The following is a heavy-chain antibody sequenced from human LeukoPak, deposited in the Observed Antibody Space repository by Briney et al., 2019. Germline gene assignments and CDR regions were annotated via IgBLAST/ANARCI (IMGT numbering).Heavy chain of an antibody. CDR3: ARSHATTYSRGKTFADY. D-gene: IGHD3-22*01. CDR2: ISVYNGNT. CDR1: GHTFTRYG. J-gene: IGHJ4*02. V-gene: IGHV1-18*01. Sequence: ASVKVSCKASGHTFTRYGISWVRQAPGQGLEWMGWISVYNGNTNYAQKLQGRVTMTTDTSTSTAYMELRSLRSDDTAVYYCARSHATTYSRGKTFADYWGQGSLVTVSS.